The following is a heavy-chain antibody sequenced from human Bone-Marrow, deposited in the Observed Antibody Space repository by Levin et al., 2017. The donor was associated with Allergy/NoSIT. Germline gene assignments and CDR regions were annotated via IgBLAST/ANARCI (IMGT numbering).Heavy chain of an antibody. V-gene: IGHV3-23*01. Sequence: GGSLRLSCVASGFTFSSYAMSWVRQAPGKGLEWVSSISGSGGNPNYADSVKGRFTIFRDNFKNTLYLQMSSLRAEDTAVYYCAKNGYCSRTTCSQPLYYNYYYIDVWGKGTTVTVSS. CDR3: AKNGYCSRTTCSQPLYYNYYYIDV. D-gene: IGHD2-2*01. J-gene: IGHJ6*03. CDR2: ISGSGGNP. CDR1: GFTFSSYA.